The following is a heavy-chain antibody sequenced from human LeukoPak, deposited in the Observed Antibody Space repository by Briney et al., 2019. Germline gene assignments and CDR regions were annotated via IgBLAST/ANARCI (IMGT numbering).Heavy chain of an antibody. CDR2: IYHSGST. V-gene: IGHV4-38-2*01. J-gene: IGHJ4*02. Sequence: PSETLSLTCAVSGYSISSGYYWGWIRQPPGKGLEWIGRIYHSGSTYYNPSLKSRVTISVDTSKNQFSLQLSSVTAADTAVYYCARLYSSAPDYFDYWGQGTLVTVSS. CDR1: GYSISSGYY. CDR3: ARLYSSAPDYFDY. D-gene: IGHD6-25*01.